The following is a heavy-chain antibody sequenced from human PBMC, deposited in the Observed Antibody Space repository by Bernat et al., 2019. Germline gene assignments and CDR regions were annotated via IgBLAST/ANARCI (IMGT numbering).Heavy chain of an antibody. J-gene: IGHJ4*02. CDR1: GYSISSGYY. D-gene: IGHD2-15*01. CDR2: IYHSWST. V-gene: IGHV4-38-2*01. Sequence: QVQLQESGPGLVKPSETLSLTCAVSGYSISSGYYWGWIRQPPGKGLEWIGSIYHSWSTYYNPSLKSRVTISVDTSKNQFSLKLSSVTAADTAVYYCARFGDIVVVVAATRGSQAGFDYWGQGTLVTVSS. CDR3: ARFGDIVVVVAATRGSQAGFDY.